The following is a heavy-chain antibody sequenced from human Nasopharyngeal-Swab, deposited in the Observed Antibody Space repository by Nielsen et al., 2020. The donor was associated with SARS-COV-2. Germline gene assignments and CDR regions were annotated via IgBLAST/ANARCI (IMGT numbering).Heavy chain of an antibody. Sequence: SETLSLTCTISGGTFRSSSYYWGWIRQAPGKRLEWIGSLYFSGSTFYNPSLKSRVTISVDTSKNQFSLNLGSMTAADTAVYFCAGRTPANSGYQDDHIFDYWDQGALVTVSS. CDR2: LYFSGST. D-gene: IGHD3-22*01. CDR1: GGTFRSSSYY. CDR3: AGRTPANSGYQDDHIFDY. J-gene: IGHJ4*02. V-gene: IGHV4-39*01.